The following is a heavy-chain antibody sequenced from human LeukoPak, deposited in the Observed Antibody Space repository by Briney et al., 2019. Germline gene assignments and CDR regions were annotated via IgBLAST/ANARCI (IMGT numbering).Heavy chain of an antibody. D-gene: IGHD3-3*01. CDR3: ARGRDFWSGPRSWFDP. V-gene: IGHV4-34*01. CDR1: GRSLIVYY. J-gene: IGHJ5*02. Sequence: SETLSLTGSWFGRSLIVYYWGSLRQPPGKGLEWIGVINHSGSTNYNPSLKSRVTISVGTSKNQFSLKLSSVTAADTAVYYCARGRDFWSGPRSWFDPWGQGTLVTVPS. CDR2: INHSGST.